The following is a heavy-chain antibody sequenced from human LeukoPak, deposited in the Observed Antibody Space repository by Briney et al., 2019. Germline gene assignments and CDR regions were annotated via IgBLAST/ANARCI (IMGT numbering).Heavy chain of an antibody. J-gene: IGHJ4*02. D-gene: IGHD2-15*01. CDR1: GFTFSSYN. CDR2: ITSGSSYI. CDR3: ARDLEEYCSGGSCSLFDQ. V-gene: IGHV3-21*01. Sequence: GGSLRLSCAASGFTFSSYNMNWVRQAPGKGLEWVSSITSGSSYIYYADSVKGRFTISRDNAKNSLYLQMNSLRAEDTAVYYCARDLEEYCSGGSCSLFDQWGQGTLVTVSS.